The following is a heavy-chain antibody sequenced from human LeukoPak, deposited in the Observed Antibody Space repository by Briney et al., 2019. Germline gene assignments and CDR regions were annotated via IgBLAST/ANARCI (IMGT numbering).Heavy chain of an antibody. CDR3: ARGDYGDYAGPFDY. D-gene: IGHD4-17*01. V-gene: IGHV3-21*01. CDR2: ISSSSSYI. CDR1: EFTFTTYG. Sequence: PGRSLTLSCAASEFTFTTYGMNWVRQAPGKGLEWVSSISSSSSYIYYADSVKGRFTISRDNAKNSLYLQMNGLRAEDTAVYYCARGDYGDYAGPFDYWGQGTLVTVSS. J-gene: IGHJ4*02.